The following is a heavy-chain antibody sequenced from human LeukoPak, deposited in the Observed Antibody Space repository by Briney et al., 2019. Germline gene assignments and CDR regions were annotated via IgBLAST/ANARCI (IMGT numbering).Heavy chain of an antibody. CDR3: ARSMIQTTVTDYYYYMDV. CDR2: IYTSGST. J-gene: IGHJ6*03. D-gene: IGHD4-11*01. CDR1: GASISSGSYS. V-gene: IGHV4-61*09. Sequence: PSETLSLTCTVSGASISSGSYSWNWIRQPAGKGLEWIGHIYTSGSTNYNPSLKSRVTISVDTSKNQFSLKLSSVTAADTAVYYCARSMIQTTVTDYYYYMDVWGKGTTVTVSS.